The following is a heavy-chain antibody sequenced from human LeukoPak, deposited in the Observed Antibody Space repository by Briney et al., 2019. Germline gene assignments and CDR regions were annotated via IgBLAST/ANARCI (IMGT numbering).Heavy chain of an antibody. Sequence: GGSLRLSCAASGFTFSSYDMHWVRQAPGKGLEWVAVLWYDGNNRYYADSVKGRFTISRDNSKNTLYLQMNSLRAEDTAVYYCARHDGGYGPFDYWGQGTLVTVSS. CDR2: LWYDGNNR. V-gene: IGHV3-33*01. D-gene: IGHD5-12*01. CDR3: ARHDGGYGPFDY. CDR1: GFTFSSYD. J-gene: IGHJ4*02.